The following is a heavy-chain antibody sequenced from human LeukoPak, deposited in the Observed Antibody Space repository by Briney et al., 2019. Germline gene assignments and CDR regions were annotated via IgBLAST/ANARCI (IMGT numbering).Heavy chain of an antibody. J-gene: IGHJ4*02. CDR3: ATVDTAMVIDY. CDR2: IIPILGIA. CDR1: GGTFSSYA. V-gene: IGHV1-69*04. D-gene: IGHD5-18*01. Sequence: SVKVSCKASGGTFSSYAISWVRQAPGQGLEWMGRIIPILGIANYAQKFQGRVTITADKSTSTAYMELSSLRSEDTAVYYCATVDTAMVIDYWSQGTLVTVSS.